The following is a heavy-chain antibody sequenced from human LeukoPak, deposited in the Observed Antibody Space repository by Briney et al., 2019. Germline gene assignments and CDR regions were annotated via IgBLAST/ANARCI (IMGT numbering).Heavy chain of an antibody. CDR3: AKDLGWQLWLPGYFDY. CDR2: IRYDGSNT. V-gene: IGHV3-30*02. CDR1: GFTFSTYG. D-gene: IGHD5-18*01. Sequence: GGSLRLSCAASGFTFSTYGMHWVRQAPGKGLEWAAFIRYDGSNTYYADSVKGRFTISRDNSKNTLYLQMNSLGAEDTALYYCAKDLGWQLWLPGYFDYWGQGTLVTVSS. J-gene: IGHJ4*02.